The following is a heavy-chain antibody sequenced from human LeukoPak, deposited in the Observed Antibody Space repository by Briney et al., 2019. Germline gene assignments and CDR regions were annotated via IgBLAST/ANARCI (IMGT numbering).Heavy chain of an antibody. D-gene: IGHD3-3*01. Sequence: GGSLRLSCAASGFTFSSYGMHWVRQAPGKGLEWVAFIRYDGSNKYYADSVKGRFTISRDNSKNTLYLQMNSLRAEDTAVYYCESQRIGATDYWGQGTLVTVSS. CDR3: ESQRIGATDY. V-gene: IGHV3-30*02. CDR1: GFTFSSYG. CDR2: IRYDGSNK. J-gene: IGHJ4*02.